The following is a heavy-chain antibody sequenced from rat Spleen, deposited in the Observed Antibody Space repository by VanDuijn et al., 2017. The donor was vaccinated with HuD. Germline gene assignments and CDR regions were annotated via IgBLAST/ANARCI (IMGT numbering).Heavy chain of an antibody. V-gene: IGHV5-22*01. CDR2: ITFEGSST. Sequence: EVQLVESGGGLVQPGRSLKLSCAASGFIFSDSYMAWVRQAPKKGLEWVASITFEGSSTYYGDSVKGRFTISRDNAKTTLYLQMNSLRSEDTASYYCARHHYDGYYHGPVLGVMDAWGQGASVTVSS. CDR1: GFIFSDSY. D-gene: IGHD1-12*03. CDR3: ARHHYDGYYHGPVLGVMDA. J-gene: IGHJ4*01.